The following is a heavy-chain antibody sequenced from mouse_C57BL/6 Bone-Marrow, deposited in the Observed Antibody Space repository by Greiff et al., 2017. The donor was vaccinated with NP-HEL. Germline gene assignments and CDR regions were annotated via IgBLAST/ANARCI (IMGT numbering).Heavy chain of an antibody. V-gene: IGHV1-81*01. CDR1: GYTFTSYG. Sequence: QVQLQQSGAELARPGASVKLSCKASGYTFTSYGMSWVKQRTGQGLEWIGEIYPRSGNTYYNEKFKGKATLTADKSSSTAYMELRSLTAEDSAVYCSAGLDITTVVATDDWGHGTTLTVST. CDR3: AGLDITTVVATDD. J-gene: IGHJ2*01. D-gene: IGHD1-1*01. CDR2: IYPRSGNT.